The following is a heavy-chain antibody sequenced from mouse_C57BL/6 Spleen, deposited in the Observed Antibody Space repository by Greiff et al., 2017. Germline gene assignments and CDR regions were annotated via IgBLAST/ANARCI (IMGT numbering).Heavy chain of an antibody. Sequence: VQLQQSGAELVKPGASVKISCKASGYAFSSYWMNWVKQRPGKGLEWIGQIYPGDGDTNYNGKFKGKATLTADKSSSTAYMQLSSLTSEDSAVYFCARSSSYYGSSPYFDYWGKGTTLTVSS. CDR3: ARSSSYYGSSPYFDY. CDR1: GYAFSSYW. J-gene: IGHJ2*01. D-gene: IGHD1-1*01. V-gene: IGHV1-80*01. CDR2: IYPGDGDT.